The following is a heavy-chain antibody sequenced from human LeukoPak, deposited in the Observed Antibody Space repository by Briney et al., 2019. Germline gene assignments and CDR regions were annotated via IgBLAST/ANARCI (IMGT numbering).Heavy chain of an antibody. CDR2: ISAYNGNT. D-gene: IGHD3-9*01. Sequence: WASVKVSCXASGYTFTSYGISWVRQARGQGLEWMGWISAYNGNTNCAQKLQGRVTMTTDTSTSTAYMELRSLSSDDTAVYYCARTNRYYDILTGLNWFDPWGQGTLVTVSS. V-gene: IGHV1-18*01. CDR3: ARTNRYYDILTGLNWFDP. J-gene: IGHJ5*02. CDR1: GYTFTSYG.